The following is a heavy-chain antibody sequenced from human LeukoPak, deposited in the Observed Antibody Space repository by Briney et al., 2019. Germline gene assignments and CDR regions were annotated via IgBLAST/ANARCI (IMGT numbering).Heavy chain of an antibody. V-gene: IGHV3-23*01. D-gene: IGHD6-19*01. CDR2: ISGSGGST. CDR1: GFTFSSYA. CDR3: AKDQWLRYYYYGMDV. J-gene: IGHJ6*02. Sequence: GGSLRPSCAASGFTFSSYAMSWVRQAPGKGLEWVSAISGSGGSTYYADSVKGRFTISRDNSKNTLYLQMNSLRAEDTAVYYCAKDQWLRYYYYGMDVWGQGTTVTVSS.